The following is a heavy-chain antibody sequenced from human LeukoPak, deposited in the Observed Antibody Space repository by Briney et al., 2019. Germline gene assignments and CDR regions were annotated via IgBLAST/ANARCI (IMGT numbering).Heavy chain of an antibody. Sequence: PSETLSLTCTVSGGSISSSSYYWGWIRQPPGKGLEWIGSIYYSGSTYYNPSLKSRVTTSVDTSKNQFSLKLSSVTAADTAVYYCARHPMIVLFTKRLGPYYFDYWGQGTLVTVSS. D-gene: IGHD3-22*01. V-gene: IGHV4-39*01. CDR1: GGSISSSSYY. CDR3: ARHPMIVLFTKRLGPYYFDY. CDR2: IYYSGST. J-gene: IGHJ4*02.